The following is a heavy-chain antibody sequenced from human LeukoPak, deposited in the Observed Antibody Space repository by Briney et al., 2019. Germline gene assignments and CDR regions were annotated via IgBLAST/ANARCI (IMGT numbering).Heavy chain of an antibody. CDR1: GFTFSSYW. V-gene: IGHV3-74*01. Sequence: GGSLRLSCAASGFTFSSYWMHWVRQAPGKGLVWVSRINSDGSSRSYADSVKGRFTISRDNAKNTLYLQMNSLRAEDTAVYYCAKDSAKKYDDYWGQGTLVTVSS. D-gene: IGHD2/OR15-2a*01. J-gene: IGHJ4*02. CDR3: AKDSAKKYDDY. CDR2: INSDGSSR.